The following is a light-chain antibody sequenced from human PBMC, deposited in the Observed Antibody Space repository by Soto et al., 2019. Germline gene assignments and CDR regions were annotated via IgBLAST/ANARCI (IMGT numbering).Light chain of an antibody. CDR2: LSS. Sequence: EIVMTQSPLSLPVTPGEPASISCRSSQSLLQSNGYNYLDWFLEKPGQSPQLLIYLSSHRASGVPDRRSGSGAGTDFTLKISRVEAEDVGVYYCMQSFQSHTFGQGTKLEIK. CDR3: MQSFQSHT. V-gene: IGKV2-28*01. J-gene: IGKJ2*01. CDR1: QSLLQSNGYNY.